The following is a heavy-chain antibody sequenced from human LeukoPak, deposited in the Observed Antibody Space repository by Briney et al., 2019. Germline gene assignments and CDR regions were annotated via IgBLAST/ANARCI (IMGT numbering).Heavy chain of an antibody. D-gene: IGHD5-18*01. CDR2: YYHTGHA. CDR1: GYSVSNHYY. CDR3: ASVDTSMARYFNL. V-gene: IGHV4-38-2*01. Sequence: PSETLSLTCAVSGYSVSNHYYWGRIRQPPGKGLEWIGSYYHTGHAYYSPSLQSRVSISIDTSKNQFSLELTSVTAADTAVYYCASVDTSMARYFNLWGRGTLVTVSS. J-gene: IGHJ2*01.